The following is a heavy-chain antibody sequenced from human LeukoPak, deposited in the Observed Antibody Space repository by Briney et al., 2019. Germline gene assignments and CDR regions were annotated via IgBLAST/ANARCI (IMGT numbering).Heavy chain of an antibody. CDR2: NFYSGST. CDR3: ATYSIAVAFQH. V-gene: IGHV4-59*01. J-gene: IGHJ1*01. Sequence: SETLSLTCTVSGGSISNYYWSWIRQPPGKGLEWIGYNFYSGSTNYNPSLMSRVTISVDTSKNQFSLKLSSVTAADTAVYYCATYSIAVAFQHWGQGTLVTVSS. D-gene: IGHD6-19*01. CDR1: GGSISNYY.